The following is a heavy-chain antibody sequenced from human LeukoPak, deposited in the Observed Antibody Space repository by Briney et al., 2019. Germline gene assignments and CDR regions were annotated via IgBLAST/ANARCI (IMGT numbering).Heavy chain of an antibody. J-gene: IGHJ4*02. CDR2: ISRSGVAT. CDR3: ARTTMVRGVLGRVPFDY. CDR1: GFTFTSFA. V-gene: IGHV3-23*01. D-gene: IGHD3-10*01. Sequence: GGSLRLSCAASGFTFTSFAMSWVRQAPGKGLEWVSTISRSGVATYYANSVKGRFTISRDNSKNTLYLQMNSLRAEDTAVYYCARTTMVRGVLGRVPFDYWGQGTLVTVSS.